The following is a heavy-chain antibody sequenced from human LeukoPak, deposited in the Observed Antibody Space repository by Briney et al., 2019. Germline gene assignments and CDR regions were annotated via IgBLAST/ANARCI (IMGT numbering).Heavy chain of an antibody. V-gene: IGHV1-58*01. CDR3: AAEDCDFWSGYYSYYYGMDV. D-gene: IGHD3-3*01. CDR1: GFTFTSSA. J-gene: IGHJ6*02. Sequence: AASVKVSCKASGFTFTSSAVQWVRQARGQRLEWIGWIVVGSGNTNYAQKFQERVTITRDMSTSTAYMELSSLRSEDTAVYYCAAEDCDFWSGYYSYYYGMDVWGQGTTVTVSS. CDR2: IVVGSGNT.